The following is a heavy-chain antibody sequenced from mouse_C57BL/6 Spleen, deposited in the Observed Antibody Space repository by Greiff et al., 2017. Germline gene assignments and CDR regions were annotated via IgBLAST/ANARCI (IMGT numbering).Heavy chain of an antibody. CDR1: GFTFSDYG. D-gene: IGHD2-3*01. J-gene: IGHJ3*01. CDR3: ASVYDGYYGGFAY. CDR2: ISSGSSTI. Sequence: DVHLVESGGGLVKPGGSLKLSCAASGFTFSDYGMHWVAYISSGSSTIYYADTVKGRFTISRDNAKNTLFLQMTSLRSEDTAMYYCASVYDGYYGGFAYWGQGTLVTVSA. V-gene: IGHV5-17*01.